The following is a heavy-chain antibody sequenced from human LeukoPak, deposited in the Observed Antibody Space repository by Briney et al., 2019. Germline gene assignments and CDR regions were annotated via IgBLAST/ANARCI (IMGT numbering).Heavy chain of an antibody. V-gene: IGHV3-7*01. D-gene: IGHD4-4*01. CDR1: GFTFSSYW. J-gene: IGHJ6*02. CDR3: ARVSRDFYSNYYYYYGMDV. CDR2: IKQDGSEK. Sequence: GGSLRLSCAASGFTFSSYWMSWVRQAPGKGLEWVANIKQDGSEKYYVDSEKGRFTISGDNAKNSLYLQMNSLRAKDTAVYYCARVSRDFYSNYYYYYGMDVWGQGTTVTVSS.